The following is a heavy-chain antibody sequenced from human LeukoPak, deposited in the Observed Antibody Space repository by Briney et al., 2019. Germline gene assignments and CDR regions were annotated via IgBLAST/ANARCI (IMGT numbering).Heavy chain of an antibody. D-gene: IGHD6-13*01. V-gene: IGHV3-23*01. CDR2: ISGSGGST. CDR1: GFTFSSYA. Sequence: GGSLRLSCAASGFTFSSYAMSWVRQAPGKGLEWVSAISGSGGSTYYADSVKGRFTISRDNSKNTLYLQMNSLRAEDTAVYYCAKEGPYSSSWYTRNYYYYGMDVWGQGTTVTASS. J-gene: IGHJ6*02. CDR3: AKEGPYSSSWYTRNYYYYGMDV.